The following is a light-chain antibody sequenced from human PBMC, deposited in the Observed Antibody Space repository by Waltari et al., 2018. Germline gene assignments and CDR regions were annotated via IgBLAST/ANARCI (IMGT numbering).Light chain of an antibody. CDR3: QHYVRLPAT. CDR2: GAS. J-gene: IGKJ1*01. V-gene: IGKV3-20*01. CDR1: QSVTRAL. Sequence: SCRASQSVTRALAWYQQKPGQAPRLLIYGASNRATGIPDRFSGSGSGTDSSLTISRLEPEDFAVYYCQHYVRLPATFGQGTKVEIK.